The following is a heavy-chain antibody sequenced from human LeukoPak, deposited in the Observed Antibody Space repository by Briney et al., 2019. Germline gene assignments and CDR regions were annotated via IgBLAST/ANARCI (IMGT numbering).Heavy chain of an antibody. CDR1: GGSISSYY. Sequence: SETLSLTCTVSGGSISSYYWSWIRQPPGKGLEWIGYIYYSGRTNYNPSLKSRVTISVDTSKNQFSLKLSSVTAADTAVYYCARVQQLADYYYYGMDVWGQGTTVTVSS. V-gene: IGHV4-59*01. J-gene: IGHJ6*02. CDR2: IYYSGRT. CDR3: ARVQQLADYYYYGMDV. D-gene: IGHD6-13*01.